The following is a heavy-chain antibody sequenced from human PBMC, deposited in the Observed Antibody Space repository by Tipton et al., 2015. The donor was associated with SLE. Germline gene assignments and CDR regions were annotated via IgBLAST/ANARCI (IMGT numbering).Heavy chain of an antibody. D-gene: IGHD3-22*01. Sequence: SLRLSCAASGFTVSSNYMSWVRQAPGKGPEWVSVIYSGGSTYYADSVKGRFTISRDNSKNTLYLQMNSLRAEDTAVYYCARGDDSSGYYSYSLDYWGQGTLVTVSS. CDR1: GFTVSSNY. V-gene: IGHV3-53*01. CDR3: ARGDDSSGYYSYSLDY. CDR2: IYSGGST. J-gene: IGHJ4*02.